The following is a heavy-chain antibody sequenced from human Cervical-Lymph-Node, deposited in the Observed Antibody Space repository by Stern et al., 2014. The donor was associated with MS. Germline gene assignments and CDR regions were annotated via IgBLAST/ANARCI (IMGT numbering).Heavy chain of an antibody. V-gene: IGHV3-21*01. D-gene: IGHD2-2*01. CDR3: ASTLHGGLYNWFDP. CDR2: ITNSGASM. CDR1: GFTFSDYS. J-gene: IGHJ5*02. Sequence: EVQLVQSGGGLVTPGGSLRLSCAASGFTFSDYSMNWVRQAPGKRLEWVSSITNSGASMYYGDSVKGRFTISRDNAKNALYLQMDSLSAEDTATYFCASTLHGGLYNWFDPWGQGTLVTVSS.